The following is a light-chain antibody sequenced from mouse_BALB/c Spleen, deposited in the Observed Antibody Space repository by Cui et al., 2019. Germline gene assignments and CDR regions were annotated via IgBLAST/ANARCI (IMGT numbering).Light chain of an antibody. CDR3: QQYHSYPPT. Sequence: IVFTQSPAIMPASPGEKVTISCSASSRVSYMYWYQQKPGSSPKPWIYRTSNLASGVPARFSGSGSGTSYSLTISSMEAEDAATYYCQQYHSYPPTFGGGTKLEIK. CDR2: RTS. V-gene: IGKV4-61*01. CDR1: SRVSY. J-gene: IGKJ1*01.